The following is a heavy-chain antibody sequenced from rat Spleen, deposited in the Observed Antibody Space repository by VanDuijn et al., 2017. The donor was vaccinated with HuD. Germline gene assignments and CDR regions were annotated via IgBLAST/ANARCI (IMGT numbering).Heavy chain of an antibody. CDR1: GFTFSSYW. CDR2: INPDGGTT. V-gene: IGHV5-58*01. Sequence: EMQLVETGGGLVQPGRSLKLSCVASGFTFSSYWIYWIRQAPGKGLEWVSSINPDGGTTYYPDSEKGRFTISRDNAKNTIYLQMDSLGSEDTATYYCAVAGYLRDWYFDFWGPGTMVAVSS. J-gene: IGHJ1*01. CDR3: AVAGYLRDWYFDF. D-gene: IGHD2-5*01.